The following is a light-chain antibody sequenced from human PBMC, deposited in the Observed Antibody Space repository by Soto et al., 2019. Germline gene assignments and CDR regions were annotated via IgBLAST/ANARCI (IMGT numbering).Light chain of an antibody. V-gene: IGKV1-5*03. Sequence: DIQMTQSPSTLSASVGDRVIITCRASQSISSWLAWYQQKPGKVPKFLLYKASNLVSGVPSRFSGSGSGTEFTLTISSLQPDDFATYYCQQYSIYPWTFGQGTKVEIK. CDR3: QQYSIYPWT. CDR2: KAS. CDR1: QSISSW. J-gene: IGKJ1*01.